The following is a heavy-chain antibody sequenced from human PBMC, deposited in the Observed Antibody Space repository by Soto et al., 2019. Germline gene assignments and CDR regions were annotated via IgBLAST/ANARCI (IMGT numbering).Heavy chain of an antibody. CDR3: ARARATIAAAAIFDC. D-gene: IGHD6-13*01. V-gene: IGHV4-4*02. Sequence: QVQLQESGPGLVKPSGTLSLTCAVSGGSISTSNWWSWVRQPPGKGLEWIGEVYRTGSTNYNPSLESRLTXRXAXSXXQFSLKVTSVTAADTAVYYCARARATIAAAAIFDCWGQGTLVTVSS. CDR1: GGSISTSNW. CDR2: VYRTGST. J-gene: IGHJ4*02.